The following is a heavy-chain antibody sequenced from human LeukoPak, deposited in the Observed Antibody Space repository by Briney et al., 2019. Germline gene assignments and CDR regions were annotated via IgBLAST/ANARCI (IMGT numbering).Heavy chain of an antibody. J-gene: IGHJ6*03. D-gene: IGHD2-15*01. Sequence: SETLSLTCTVSGGSISNYYWNWIRQPPGKGLEWIGYIYYSGSTNYNPSLKSRVTISVDTSKNQFSLKLRSVTAADTAVYYCARTTEGYCRGRSCYSYYYYMDVWGKGTTVTVSS. CDR3: ARTTEGYCRGRSCYSYYYYMDV. V-gene: IGHV4-59*01. CDR2: IYYSGST. CDR1: GGSISNYY.